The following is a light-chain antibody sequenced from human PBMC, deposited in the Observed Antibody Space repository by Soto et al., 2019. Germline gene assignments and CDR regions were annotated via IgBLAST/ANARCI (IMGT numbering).Light chain of an antibody. Sequence: QSALTQPRSVSGSPGQSVTISCTGTSSDVGGYNYVSWYQQHPGKAPKLMIYDVSKRPSGVPDRFSGSKSGNTASLTISGLQDEDEADYYCCSYAGSYPHWVFGGGTKLTVL. J-gene: IGLJ3*02. CDR3: CSYAGSYPHWV. CDR2: DVS. V-gene: IGLV2-11*01. CDR1: SSDVGGYNY.